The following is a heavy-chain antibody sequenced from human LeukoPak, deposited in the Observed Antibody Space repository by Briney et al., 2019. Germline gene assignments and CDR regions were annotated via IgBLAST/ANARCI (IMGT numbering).Heavy chain of an antibody. CDR2: INPNSGDP. J-gene: IGHJ6*03. CDR1: GYTFTDSY. Sequence: GASVKVSCKTSGYTFTDSYIHWVRQAPGQGLEWMGRINPNSGDPNYPQKFQGRVTMTEDTSTDTAYMELSSLRSEDTAVYYCATAGWNYAGERYYYYMDVWGKGTTVTVSS. D-gene: IGHD1-7*01. CDR3: ATAGWNYAGERYYYYMDV. V-gene: IGHV1-2*06.